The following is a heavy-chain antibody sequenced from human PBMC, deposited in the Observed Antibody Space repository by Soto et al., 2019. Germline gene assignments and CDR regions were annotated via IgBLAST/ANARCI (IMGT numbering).Heavy chain of an antibody. J-gene: IGHJ4*02. CDR1: GFTFSTYN. Sequence: EVQLVESGGGLVKPGGSLRLSCAASGFTFSTYNMNWVRQAPGKGLEWVSSITSSSSNIYYADSVKGRFTISRDNAKNSLYLQXXXXXAEDTAVYYCGLYDALFFDSRGQGTLVTVSS. CDR3: GLYDALFFDS. D-gene: IGHD2-8*01. CDR2: ITSSSSNI. V-gene: IGHV3-21*01.